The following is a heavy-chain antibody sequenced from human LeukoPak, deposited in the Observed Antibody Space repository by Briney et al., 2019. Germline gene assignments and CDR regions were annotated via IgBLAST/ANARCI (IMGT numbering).Heavy chain of an antibody. CDR3: AKLASSGSPDDAFDI. D-gene: IGHD3-22*01. CDR1: GFTFDDYA. Sequence: GGSLRLSCAASGFTFDDYAMHWVRQAPGKGLEWVSGISWNSGSIGYADSVKGRFTISRDNAKNSLYLQMNSLRAEDMALYYCAKLASSGSPDDAFDIWGQGTMVTVSS. J-gene: IGHJ3*02. V-gene: IGHV3-9*03. CDR2: ISWNSGSI.